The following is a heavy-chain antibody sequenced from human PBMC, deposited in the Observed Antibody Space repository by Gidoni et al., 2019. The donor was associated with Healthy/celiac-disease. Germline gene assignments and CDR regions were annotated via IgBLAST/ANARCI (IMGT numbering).Heavy chain of an antibody. D-gene: IGHD5-18*01. CDR2: ICSNDEK. V-gene: IGHV2-26*01. CDR3: ARSRGYSYGYDY. Sequence: QVPFKESGPFLLKPTDTLTLSCTFSWFSLSNARLGVSWFRQPPGKALEWLAHICSNDEKTYRTSLKSRLTITKDTSKSQVVLTMTNMDPVDTATYYCARSRGYSYGYDYWGQGTLVTV. CDR1: WFSLSNARLG. J-gene: IGHJ4*02.